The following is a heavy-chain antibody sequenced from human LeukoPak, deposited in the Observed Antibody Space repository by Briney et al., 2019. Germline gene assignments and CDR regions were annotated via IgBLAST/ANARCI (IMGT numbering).Heavy chain of an antibody. J-gene: IGHJ4*02. D-gene: IGHD6-13*01. CDR3: ARKAAGLTFDY. CDR1: GFTFSSYW. V-gene: IGHV3-74*01. Sequence: PGGSLRLSCAASGFTFSSYWMHWVRHAPGKGLVWVSRINSDGSSTNYADFVKGRFTISRGNAENTLYLQMNSLRAEDTAVYYCARKAAGLTFDYWGQGTLVTVSS. CDR2: INSDGSST.